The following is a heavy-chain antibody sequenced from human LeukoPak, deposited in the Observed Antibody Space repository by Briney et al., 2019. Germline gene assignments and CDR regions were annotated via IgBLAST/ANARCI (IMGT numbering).Heavy chain of an antibody. J-gene: IGHJ4*02. CDR2: IYRSGST. Sequence: PSETLSLTCAVSGYSISSGYYWGWIRQPPGKGLEWIGSIYRSGSTYYNPSLKSRVTISVDTSKNQFSLKLSSVTAADTAVYYCASSGSYAGPDYWGQGTLVTVSS. V-gene: IGHV4-38-2*01. CDR3: ASSGSYAGPDY. CDR1: GYSISSGYY. D-gene: IGHD1-26*01.